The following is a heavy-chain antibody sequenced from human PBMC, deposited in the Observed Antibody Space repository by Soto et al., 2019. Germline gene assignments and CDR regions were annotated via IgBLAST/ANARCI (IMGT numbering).Heavy chain of an antibody. CDR2: ISSDGSKK. V-gene: IGHV3-30-3*01. D-gene: IGHD3-22*01. CDR3: AKDLLGPGSSGYYHYYGMDV. CDR1: GFTFSDYA. Sequence: GGSLRLSCAASGFTFSDYAMHWVRQAPGKGLVWVAGISSDGSKKYYADSVKGRFTISRDNSKNTLYLQMNSLRAEDTAVYYCAKDLLGPGSSGYYHYYGMDVWGQGTTVTVSS. J-gene: IGHJ6*02.